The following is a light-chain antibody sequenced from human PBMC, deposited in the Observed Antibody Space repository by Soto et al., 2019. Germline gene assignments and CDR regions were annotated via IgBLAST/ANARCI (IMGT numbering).Light chain of an antibody. V-gene: IGLV2-14*01. CDR3: SSYTSGSTLPWV. CDR2: GVY. CDR1: SDDIGTYEY. Sequence: QTLLTDRTSLSGSPGQSITISCTGSSDDIGTYEYISWHQHHPGKAPKLIIFGVYDRPSGVSDRFSGSKSGNTASLTIFGLQLEDEAVYYCSSYTSGSTLPWVFGTGTKVTVL. J-gene: IGLJ1*01.